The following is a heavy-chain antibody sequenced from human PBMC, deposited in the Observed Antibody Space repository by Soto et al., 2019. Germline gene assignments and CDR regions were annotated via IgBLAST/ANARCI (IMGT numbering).Heavy chain of an antibody. V-gene: IGHV1-2*04. Sequence: GASVNVSCKASGYTFTGYYMHWVRQAPGQGLEWMGWINPNSGGTNYAQKFQGWVTMTRDTSISTAYMELSRLRSDDTAVYYCAKSRSSSGYDIWAFDIWGQGTMVTVSS. J-gene: IGHJ3*02. CDR1: GYTFTGYY. CDR2: INPNSGGT. D-gene: IGHD5-12*01. CDR3: AKSRSSSGYDIWAFDI.